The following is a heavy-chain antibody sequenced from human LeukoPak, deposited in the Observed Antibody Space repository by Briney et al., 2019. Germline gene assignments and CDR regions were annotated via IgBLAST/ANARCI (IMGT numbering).Heavy chain of an antibody. CDR1: GFTFDDYA. V-gene: IGHV3-9*01. J-gene: IGHJ4*02. CDR3: AKVMKSSGHSSGWYDLDY. CDR2: ISWNSGSI. Sequence: QPGRSLRLSCAASGFTFDDYAMHWVRQAPGKGLEWVSGISWNSGSIGYADSVKGRFTISRDNAKNSLYLQMNSLRAEDTALYYCAKVMKSSGHSSGWYDLDYWGQGTLVTVSS. D-gene: IGHD6-19*01.